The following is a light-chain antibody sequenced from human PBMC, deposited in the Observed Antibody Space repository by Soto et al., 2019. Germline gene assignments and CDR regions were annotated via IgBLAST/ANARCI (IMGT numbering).Light chain of an antibody. CDR2: GAS. Sequence: DIQMTQSPSSVSAFVGESVTITCRTSQNINNYLNWYQQKPGKAPKLLIYGASTLQSGVPLRFSGSGYGTDFTLTISRLEPEDFAVYYCQRYGSSPTITFGQGTRLEIK. V-gene: IGKV1-39*02. CDR1: QNINNY. CDR3: QRYGSSPTIT. J-gene: IGKJ5*01.